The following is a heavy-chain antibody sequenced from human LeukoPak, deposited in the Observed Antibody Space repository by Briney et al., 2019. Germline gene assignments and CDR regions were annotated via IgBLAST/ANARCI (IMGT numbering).Heavy chain of an antibody. CDR1: GYTFTSYA. CDR3: AREVHCSSTSCYWNTWYNWFDP. CDR2: INTNTGNP. Sequence: GASVKVSCKASGYTFTSYAMNWVRQAPGQGLEWMGWINTNTGNPTYAQGFTGRFVFSLDTSVSTAYLQISSLKAEDTAVYYCAREVHCSSTSCYWNTWYNWFDPWGQGTLVTVSS. J-gene: IGHJ5*02. V-gene: IGHV7-4-1*02. D-gene: IGHD2-2*01.